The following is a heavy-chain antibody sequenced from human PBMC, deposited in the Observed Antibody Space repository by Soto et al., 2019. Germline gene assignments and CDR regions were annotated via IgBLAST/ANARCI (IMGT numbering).Heavy chain of an antibody. J-gene: IGHJ5*02. Sequence: GDSVKVSCKACGYTFTSNWIRWVRRAPGQGLEWMGTINPSGGSTAFAQKFQGRLTLTRDTSTGTVYMELTGLTSQDTAVYYCARDHSISSSGAWWLDPWGQGTLVTVSS. V-gene: IGHV1-46*01. CDR3: ARDHSISSSGAWWLDP. CDR1: GYTFTSNW. D-gene: IGHD6-13*01. CDR2: INPSGGST.